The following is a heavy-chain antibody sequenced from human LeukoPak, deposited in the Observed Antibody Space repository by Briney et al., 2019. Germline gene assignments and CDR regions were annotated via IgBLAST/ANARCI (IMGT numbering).Heavy chain of an antibody. D-gene: IGHD5-24*01. V-gene: IGHV4-59*01. J-gene: IGHJ4*02. CDR2: IYYSGST. CDR3: ARISVEMATTRAYYFDY. Sequence: SETLSLTCTVSGGSISSYYWSWIRQPPGKGLEWIGYIYYSGSTNYNPSLKSRVTISVDTSKNQFSLKLSSVTAADTAVYYCARISVEMATTRAYYFDYWGQGTLVTVSS. CDR1: GGSISSYY.